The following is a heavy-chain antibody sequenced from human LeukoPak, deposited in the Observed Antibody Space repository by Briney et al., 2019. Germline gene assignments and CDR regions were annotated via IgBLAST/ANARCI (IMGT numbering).Heavy chain of an antibody. CDR1: GFTFNNYA. CDR2: ISGSGGST. CDR3: TTGEVWGISGGGLLDNYYVDV. D-gene: IGHD3-16*01. V-gene: IGHV3-23*01. Sequence: GGSLRLSCAASGFTFNNYAMSWIRQAPGKGLEWVSAISGSGGSTYYADSVKGRFTISRDISKNTLYLQMSSLRTEDTAVYYCTTGEVWGISGGGLLDNYYVDVWGKGTTVTISS. J-gene: IGHJ6*03.